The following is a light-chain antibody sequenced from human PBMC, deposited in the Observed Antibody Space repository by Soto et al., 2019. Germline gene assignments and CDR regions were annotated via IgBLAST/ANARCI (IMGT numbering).Light chain of an antibody. J-gene: IGKJ1*01. V-gene: IGKV1-39*01. Sequence: DIQMTQSPSSLSASVEDRVIITCRASQSISNHLNWYQQKPGKAPKLLIFAASNLQSGVPSRFSGSRSGPDFTLTISSLQPEDFATYYCQQSYSSPPKFGQGTKV. CDR1: QSISNH. CDR2: AAS. CDR3: QQSYSSPPK.